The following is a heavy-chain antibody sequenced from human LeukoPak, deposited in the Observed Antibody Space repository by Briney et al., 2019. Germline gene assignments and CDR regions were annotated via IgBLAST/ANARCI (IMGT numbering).Heavy chain of an antibody. CDR1: VFIFSSYH. V-gene: IGHV3-30*18. CDR3: AKSARFCTNDVCYTNYYYGMDV. CDR2: ISYDCNNK. J-gene: IGHJ6*02. D-gene: IGHD2-8*01. Sequence: GGSLRLSCTASVFIFSSYHMHWVPHAPGKGLVWVVVISYDCNNKYYAGSVKGRFTISRDNSNITLSLPMHSLRAEDTAVYYCAKSARFCTNDVCYTNYYYGMDVWGQGTTVTVSS.